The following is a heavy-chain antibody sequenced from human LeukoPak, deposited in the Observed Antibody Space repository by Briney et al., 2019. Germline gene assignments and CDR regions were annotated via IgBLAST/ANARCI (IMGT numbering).Heavy chain of an antibody. J-gene: IGHJ4*02. Sequence: ASVKVSCRTSGYDFSTYGITWVRQAPGQGLEYMGWIRPSNGNRSYAQKVQDRVTLTTDTSTSTVYMELRSLRSDDTAVYYCARAFSASKSCDYWGQGTLVTVSS. V-gene: IGHV1-18*01. CDR1: GYDFSTYG. CDR3: ARAFSASKSCDY. CDR2: IRPSNGNR. D-gene: IGHD6-19*01.